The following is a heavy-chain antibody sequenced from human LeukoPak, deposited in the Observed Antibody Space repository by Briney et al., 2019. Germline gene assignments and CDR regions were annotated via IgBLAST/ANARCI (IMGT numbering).Heavy chain of an antibody. CDR3: ARDVYSSGWAFDY. CDR1: GYSISSGYY. V-gene: IGHV4-38-2*02. D-gene: IGHD6-19*01. CDR2: IYHSGST. Sequence: SETLSLTCTVSGYSISSGYYWGWIRQPPGKGLEWIGSIYHSGSTYYNPSLKSRVTISVDTSKNQFSLQLTSVTAADTAVYYCARDVYSSGWAFDYWGQGTLVTVSS. J-gene: IGHJ4*02.